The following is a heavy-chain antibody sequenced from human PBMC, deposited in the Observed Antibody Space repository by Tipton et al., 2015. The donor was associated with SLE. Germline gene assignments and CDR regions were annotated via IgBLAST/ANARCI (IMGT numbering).Heavy chain of an antibody. V-gene: IGHV1-8*01. CDR1: GYTFTSYD. CDR3: ARGYYASGSYRFGY. Sequence: QLVQSGAEVKKPGASVKVSCKASGYTFTSYDINWVRQATGQGLEWMGWMNPHSANTGYAQKFQGRVTMTRNTSVSTAYTELSSLRSEDTAVYYCARGYYASGSYRFGYWGQGTLVTVSS. CDR2: MNPHSANT. D-gene: IGHD3-10*01. J-gene: IGHJ4*02.